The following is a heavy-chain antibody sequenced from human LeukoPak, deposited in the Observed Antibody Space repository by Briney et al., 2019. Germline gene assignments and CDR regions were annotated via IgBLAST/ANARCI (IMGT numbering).Heavy chain of an antibody. V-gene: IGHV1-46*01. Sequence: ASLKVSCKASGYTFTSYYMHWVRQAPGQGLEWMGIINPSGGSTSYAQNFQGRVTMTRDTSTSTVYMELSSLRSEDTAVYYCAGSYCSGGSCQTQYYFDYWGQGTLVTVSS. CDR3: AGSYCSGGSCQTQYYFDY. D-gene: IGHD2-15*01. CDR1: GYTFTSYY. CDR2: INPSGGST. J-gene: IGHJ4*02.